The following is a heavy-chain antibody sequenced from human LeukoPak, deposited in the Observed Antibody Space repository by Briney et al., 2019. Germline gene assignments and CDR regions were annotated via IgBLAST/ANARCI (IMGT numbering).Heavy chain of an antibody. Sequence: ASVKVSCKASGYTFTSYDIKWVRQASGQGLEWMGWMNPKSGNTGYAQKFQGRVTMTRDVSISTAYMELSSLTSEDTAVYYCARLAGPRREYWGQGTLLTVSS. CDR1: GYTFTSYD. D-gene: IGHD6-19*01. CDR2: MNPKSGNT. V-gene: IGHV1-8*01. J-gene: IGHJ4*02. CDR3: ARLAGPRREY.